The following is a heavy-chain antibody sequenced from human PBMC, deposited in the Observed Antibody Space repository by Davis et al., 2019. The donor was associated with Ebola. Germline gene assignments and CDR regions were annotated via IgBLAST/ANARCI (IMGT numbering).Heavy chain of an antibody. CDR2: ISAHNGNT. CDR1: GYTFTSYG. D-gene: IGHD1-26*01. Sequence: SVKVSCKASGYTFTSYGISWVRQAPGQGLEWMGWISAHNGNTNYAQKLQGRVTMTTDTSTSTAYMELRSLRSDDTAVYYCARGVDSGSSYYYYYAMDVWGQGTTVTVSS. J-gene: IGHJ6*02. V-gene: IGHV1-18*04. CDR3: ARGVDSGSSYYYYYAMDV.